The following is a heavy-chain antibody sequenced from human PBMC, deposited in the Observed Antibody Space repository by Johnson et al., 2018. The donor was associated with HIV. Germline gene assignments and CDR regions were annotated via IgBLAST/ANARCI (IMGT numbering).Heavy chain of an antibody. V-gene: IGHV3-30*18. J-gene: IGHJ3*01. CDR2: ISYDGSNK. CDR3: AKTRMGGILDAFDL. D-gene: IGHD3-10*01. Sequence: QVQLVESGGGVVRPGGSLRLSCAASGFTFSSYWMHWVRQAPGKGLEWVAVISYDGSNKYYADSVKGRFTLSRDNSKNTLDLQMNSLTIEDTAVFYCAKTRMGGILDAFDLWGQGTMVIVS. CDR1: GFTFSSYW.